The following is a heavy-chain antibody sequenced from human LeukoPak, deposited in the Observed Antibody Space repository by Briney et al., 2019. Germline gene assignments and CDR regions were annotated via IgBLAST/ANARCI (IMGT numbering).Heavy chain of an antibody. CDR3: ARAPSEVGGYYPEYFRH. J-gene: IGHJ1*01. Sequence: GGSLRLSCEASGFTFSRYWMHWVRQAPGKGLVWVSRIKSDGKTNYADSVKGRFTTSRDNAKNTVSLQMDSLRAEDTGVYYCARAPSEVGGYYPEYFRHWGQGTLVTVSP. CDR1: GFTFSRYW. V-gene: IGHV3-74*01. CDR2: IKSDGKT. D-gene: IGHD3-22*01.